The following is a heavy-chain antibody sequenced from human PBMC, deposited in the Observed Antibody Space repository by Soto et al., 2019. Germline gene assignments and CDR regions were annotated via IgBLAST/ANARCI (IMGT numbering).Heavy chain of an antibody. Sequence: SEPLSRTCTVSGASISSSSYYWGWIRQPPGKGLEWIGSIYYSGSTYYNPSLKSRVTISVDTSKNHFSLKFNSLTAADTAVYYCDSGTLRTIPAHPCWSPATLVPVS. CDR2: IYYSGST. V-gene: IGHV4-39*02. J-gene: IGHJ4*02. CDR1: GASISSSSYY. D-gene: IGHD2-2*01. CDR3: DSGTLRTIPAHPC.